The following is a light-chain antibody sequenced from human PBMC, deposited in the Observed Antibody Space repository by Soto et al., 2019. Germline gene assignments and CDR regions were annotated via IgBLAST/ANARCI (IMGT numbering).Light chain of an antibody. V-gene: IGKV3-20*01. J-gene: IGKJ1*01. CDR2: GAS. CDR3: QQYGSSGT. CDR1: QSVSNNY. Sequence: EMVLTQSPDTLSLFPGESATLSCMASQSVSNNYLAWYQQKPGQAPRLLIYGASNRATGIPDRFSGSGSGTDFTLTISRLEPEDFAVYYCQQYGSSGTFGQGTKVDIK.